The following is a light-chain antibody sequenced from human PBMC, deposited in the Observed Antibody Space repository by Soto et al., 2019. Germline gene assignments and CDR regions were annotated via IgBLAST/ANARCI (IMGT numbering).Light chain of an antibody. CDR2: DAS. Sequence: IPMTQSPSTLSASVGDRVTITCRASQSISSWLAWYQQKPGKAPKLLIYDASSLESGVPSRFSGSGSGTEFTLTISRLEPEDFAVYYCQQYGSSPWTFGQGTKVDIK. J-gene: IGKJ1*01. CDR3: QQYGSSPWT. CDR1: QSISSW. V-gene: IGKV1-5*01.